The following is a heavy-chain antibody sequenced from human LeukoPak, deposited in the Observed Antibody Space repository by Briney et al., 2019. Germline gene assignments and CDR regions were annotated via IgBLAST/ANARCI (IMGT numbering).Heavy chain of an antibody. Sequence: ASVKVSCKASGYTFTSYDINWVRQATGQGLEWMGWMNPNSGNAGYAQKFQGRVTMTRNTSISTAYMELSSLRSEDTAVYYCARRRGYCSRTSCYGDIDYWGQGTLVTVSS. CDR2: MNPNSGNA. CDR1: GYTFTSYD. J-gene: IGHJ4*02. D-gene: IGHD2-2*01. V-gene: IGHV1-8*01. CDR3: ARRRGYCSRTSCYGDIDY.